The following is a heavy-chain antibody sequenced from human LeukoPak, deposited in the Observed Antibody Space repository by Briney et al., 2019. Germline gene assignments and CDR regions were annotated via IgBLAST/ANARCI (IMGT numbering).Heavy chain of an antibody. CDR3: ARDSESWRFFDY. D-gene: IGHD6-13*01. CDR2: ISSSGSTI. J-gene: IGHJ4*02. CDR1: GFTVSSNY. V-gene: IGHV3-48*03. Sequence: PGGSLRLSCAASGFTVSSNYMNWVRQAPGKGLEWVSYISSSGSTIYYADSVKGRFTISRDNAKNSLYLQMNSLRAEDTAVYYCARDSESWRFFDYWGQGTLVTVSS.